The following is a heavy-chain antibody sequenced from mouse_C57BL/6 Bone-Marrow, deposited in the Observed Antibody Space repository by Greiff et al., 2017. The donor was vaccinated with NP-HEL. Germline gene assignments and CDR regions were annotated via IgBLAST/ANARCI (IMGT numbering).Heavy chain of an antibody. D-gene: IGHD2-5*01. Sequence: EVKLVESGGDLVKPGGSLKLSCAASGFTFSSYGMSWVRQTPDQRLEWVATISSGGSYTYYPDSVKGRFTISRDNAKNTLYLQMSSLKSEDTAMYDCVRHNSKYPWFAYWGQGTLVTVSA. CDR2: ISSGGSYT. CDR1: GFTFSSYG. V-gene: IGHV5-6*01. J-gene: IGHJ3*01. CDR3: VRHNSKYPWFAY.